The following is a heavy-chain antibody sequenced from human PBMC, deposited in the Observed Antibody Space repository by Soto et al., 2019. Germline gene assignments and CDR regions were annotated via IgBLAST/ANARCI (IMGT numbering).Heavy chain of an antibody. D-gene: IGHD5-18*01. CDR3: ARQIYDPDTGPNFQYYFDS. CDR1: GFTFSDYY. Sequence: GGSLRLSCAASGFTFSDYYMSWIRQAPGKGLEWVSYISSSGSTIYYADSVKGRFTISRDNAKNSLYLQMNSLRAEDTAMYYCARQIYDPDTGPNFQYYFDSWGQGTPVTVSS. CDR2: ISSSGSTI. J-gene: IGHJ4*02. V-gene: IGHV3-11*01.